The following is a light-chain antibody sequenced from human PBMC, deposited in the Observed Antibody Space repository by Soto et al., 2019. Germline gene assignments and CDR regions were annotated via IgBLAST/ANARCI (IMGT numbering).Light chain of an antibody. V-gene: IGKV3-20*01. CDR2: GAS. CDR3: QPYDRPPYS. J-gene: IGKJ2*01. Sequence: EIVVTQSPGTLSLSPGEKGTLSCRASQSVSLNSLAWYQQRPGQPPRLFIYGASSRAPGIPDRFSGSGSGTDFTLTISRLEPEDSAVYFCQPYDRPPYSFGQGTKLEIK. CDR1: QSVSLNS.